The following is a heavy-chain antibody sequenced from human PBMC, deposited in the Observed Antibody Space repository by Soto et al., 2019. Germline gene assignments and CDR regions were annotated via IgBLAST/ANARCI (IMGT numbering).Heavy chain of an antibody. Sequence: PSETLSLTYTVSGGSIDSYYWSWIRQPPGKGMEWIGYIYSSGSTNYNPSLKSRVTISVDTSKNQFSLNLNSVTAADTAVYYCARSPTDCSGGSCYIVYYFDYWGQGTLVTVS. CDR1: GGSIDSYY. J-gene: IGHJ4*02. V-gene: IGHV4-59*01. CDR2: IYSSGST. D-gene: IGHD2-15*01. CDR3: ARSPTDCSGGSCYIVYYFDY.